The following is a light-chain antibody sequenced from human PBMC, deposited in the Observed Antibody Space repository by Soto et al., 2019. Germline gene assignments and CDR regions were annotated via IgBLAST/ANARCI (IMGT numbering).Light chain of an antibody. CDR1: SSNIGGNS. CDR2: GNS. Sequence: QSVLTQPPSVSAAPGQKVTISCSGSSSNIGGNSVHWYQQLPGTAPKLLIYGNSNRPSGVPDRFSGSKSGTSASLAITGLQAEDEADYYCQSYDSSLSGSGVFGTGTKVTVL. V-gene: IGLV1-40*01. CDR3: QSYDSSLSGSGV. J-gene: IGLJ1*01.